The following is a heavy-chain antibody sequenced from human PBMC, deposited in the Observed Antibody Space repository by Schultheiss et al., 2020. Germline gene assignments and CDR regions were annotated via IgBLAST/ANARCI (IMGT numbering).Heavy chain of an antibody. D-gene: IGHD3-9*01. Sequence: ASVKVSCKASGYTFTSYGISWVRQAPGQGLEWMGWISAYNGNTNYAQKLQGRVTMTTDTSTSTAYMELRSLRSDDTAVYYCAKGGDILTGWNWFDPWGQGTLVTVSS. CDR1: GYTFTSYG. CDR3: AKGGDILTGWNWFDP. CDR2: ISAYNGNT. J-gene: IGHJ5*02. V-gene: IGHV1-18*04.